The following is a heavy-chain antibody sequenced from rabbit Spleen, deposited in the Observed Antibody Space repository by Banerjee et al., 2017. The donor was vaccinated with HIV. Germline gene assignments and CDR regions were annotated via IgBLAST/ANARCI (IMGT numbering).Heavy chain of an antibody. CDR2: AYGGSSGNT. D-gene: IGHD8-1*01. Sequence: QERLVESGGGLVKPEGSLKLSCTASGFSFNSGSGFSFNSGYDMCWVRQAPGKGLEWVACAYGGSSGNTYSATWAKGRFTVSKTASTTVTLQMTNLTAADTATYFCARDAGTSFSTYGMDLWGQGTLVTVS. J-gene: IGHJ6*01. CDR3: ARDAGTSFSTYGMDL. V-gene: IGHV1S45*01. CDR1: GFSFNSGSGFSFNSGYD.